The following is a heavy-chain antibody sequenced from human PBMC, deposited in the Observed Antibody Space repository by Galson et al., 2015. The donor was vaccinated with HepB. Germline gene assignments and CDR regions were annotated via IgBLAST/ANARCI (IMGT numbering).Heavy chain of an antibody. V-gene: IGHV4-4*02. CDR2: IYHSGST. D-gene: IGHD2-2*02. J-gene: IGHJ3*02. CDR1: GGSISSSNW. Sequence: ETLSLTCAVSGGSISSSNWWSWVRQPPGKGLEWIGEIYHSGSTNYNPSLKSRVTISVDKSKNQFSLKLSSVTAADTAVYYCARDLGYCSSTSCYTSPFDIWGQGTMVTVSS. CDR3: ARDLGYCSSTSCYTSPFDI.